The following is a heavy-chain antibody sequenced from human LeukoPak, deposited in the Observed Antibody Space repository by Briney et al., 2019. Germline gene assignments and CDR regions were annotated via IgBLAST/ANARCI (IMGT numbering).Heavy chain of an antibody. J-gene: IGHJ4*02. CDR1: GFTFSSHN. V-gene: IGHV3-21*01. CDR3: AKDQGFDYDDSSGYYLDY. D-gene: IGHD3-22*01. Sequence: PGGSLRLSCAASGFTFSSHNMNSGPHAPGKGLDWVSSICGRGNSIFYADSVTGRFTISRDSAKNSLSLQMNSMRAEDTAVYYCAKDQGFDYDDSSGYYLDYWGQGTLVTVSS. CDR2: ICGRGNSI.